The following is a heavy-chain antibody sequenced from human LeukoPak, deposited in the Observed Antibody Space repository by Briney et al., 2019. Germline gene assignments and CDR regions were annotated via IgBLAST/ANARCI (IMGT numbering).Heavy chain of an antibody. CDR2: ISGSGGST. D-gene: IGHD6-13*01. Sequence: PGGSLRLSCAASGFTFSSYAMSWVRQAPGKGLEWVSAISGSGGSTYYADSVKGRFTISRDNSKNTLYLQMNSLRAEDTAIYYCARVEVTAAATKPDYWGQGTLVTVSS. CDR1: GFTFSSYA. V-gene: IGHV3-23*01. J-gene: IGHJ4*02. CDR3: ARVEVTAAATKPDY.